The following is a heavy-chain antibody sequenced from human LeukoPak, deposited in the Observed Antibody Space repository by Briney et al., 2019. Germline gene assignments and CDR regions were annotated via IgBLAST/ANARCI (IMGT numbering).Heavy chain of an antibody. J-gene: IGHJ4*02. D-gene: IGHD3-22*01. CDR2: INHSGST. V-gene: IGHV4-34*01. CDR3: ARGRRMHYYDSSGYYHDY. CDR1: GGSFSGYY. Sequence: PSETLSLTCAVYGGSFSGYYWSWIRQPPGKGLEWIGEINHSGSTNYNPSLKSRVTISVDTSKNQFSLKLSSVTAADTAVYYCARGRRMHYYDSSGYYHDYWGQGTLVTVSS.